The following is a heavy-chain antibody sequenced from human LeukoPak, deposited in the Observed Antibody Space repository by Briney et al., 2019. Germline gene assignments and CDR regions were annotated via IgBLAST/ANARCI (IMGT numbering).Heavy chain of an antibody. CDR1: GFTFSSYE. D-gene: IGHD1-26*01. V-gene: IGHV3-48*03. CDR3: ARGPNEVGAMWDYYYMDV. CDR2: ISSSGSTI. J-gene: IGHJ6*03. Sequence: GGSLRLSCAASGFTFSSYEMNWARQAPGKGLEWVSYISSSGSTIYYADSVKGRFTISRDNAKNSLYLQMNSLRAEDTAVYYCARGPNEVGAMWDYYYMDVWGKGTTVTISS.